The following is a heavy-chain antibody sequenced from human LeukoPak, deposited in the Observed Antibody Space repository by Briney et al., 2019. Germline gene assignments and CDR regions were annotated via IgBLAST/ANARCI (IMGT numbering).Heavy chain of an antibody. CDR1: GFTFSSYS. CDR3: ARDSGGYSYGYAGDY. D-gene: IGHD5-18*01. J-gene: IGHJ4*02. V-gene: IGHV3-21*01. CDR2: IRSSSSYI. Sequence: GGSLRLSCAASGFTFSSYSMNWVRQAPGKGLEWVSSIRSSSSYIYYADSVKGRFTISRDNAKNSLYLQMNSLRAEDTAVYYCARDSGGYSYGYAGDYWGQGTLVTVSS.